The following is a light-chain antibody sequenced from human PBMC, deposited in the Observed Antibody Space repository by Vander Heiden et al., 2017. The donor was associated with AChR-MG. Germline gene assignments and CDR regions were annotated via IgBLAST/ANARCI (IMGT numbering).Light chain of an antibody. CDR1: QCVSSS. Sequence: EIVLTQSPDTLSLSPGETATLSCRAGQCVSSSLAWYQPKPGHARRLLIYDASNRSTGIPARSSGSGSGTDFSLTIRILVPEDFAVYYSQQRSNWPQTFGQGSRVEVK. CDR2: DAS. V-gene: IGKV3-11*01. J-gene: IGKJ1*01. CDR3: QQRSNWPQT.